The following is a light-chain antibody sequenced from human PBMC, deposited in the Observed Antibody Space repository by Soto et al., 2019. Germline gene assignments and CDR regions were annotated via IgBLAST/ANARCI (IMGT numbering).Light chain of an antibody. CDR2: DAS. V-gene: IGKV1-5*01. J-gene: IGKJ2*01. Sequence: DIQMTQSPSTLSASVGHRVTITFRASQSIDRWLAWYQQKPGKAPKLLIYDASTLQSGVPSRFSGSGSGTEFTLTISSLQPDDFATYYCQQYHSLYTFGQGTKLEI. CDR3: QQYHSLYT. CDR1: QSIDRW.